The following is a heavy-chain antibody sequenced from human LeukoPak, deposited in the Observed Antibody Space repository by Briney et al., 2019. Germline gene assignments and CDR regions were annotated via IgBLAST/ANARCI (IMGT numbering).Heavy chain of an antibody. D-gene: IGHD2-2*02. V-gene: IGHV1-46*01. J-gene: IGHJ5*02. CDR1: GYTFTSYY. Sequence: ASVKVSCKASGYTFTSYYMHWVRQAPGQGLEWMGLINPSGGSTSYAQKFQGRVTMTRDTSTSTVYMELSSLRSEDTAVYYCARAPWGRVVPAAIGGGWFDPWGQGTLVTVSS. CDR2: INPSGGST. CDR3: ARAPWGRVVPAAIGGGWFDP.